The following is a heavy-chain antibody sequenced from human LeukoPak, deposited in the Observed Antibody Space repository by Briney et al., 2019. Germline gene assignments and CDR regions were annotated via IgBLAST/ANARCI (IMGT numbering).Heavy chain of an antibody. Sequence: ASVKVSCKASGYTFTSYAMHWVRQAPGQRLEWMGWINAGNGNTKYSQKFQGRVTITRDTSASTAYMELSSLRSEDTAVYYCAREVIGSGSRNWFAPWGQGTLVTVSS. CDR1: GYTFTSYA. D-gene: IGHD3-10*01. CDR2: INAGNGNT. V-gene: IGHV1-3*01. J-gene: IGHJ5*02. CDR3: AREVIGSGSRNWFAP.